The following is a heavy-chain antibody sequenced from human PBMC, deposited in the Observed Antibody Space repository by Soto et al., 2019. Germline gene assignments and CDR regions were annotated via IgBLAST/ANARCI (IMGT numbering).Heavy chain of an antibody. V-gene: IGHV1-18*01. CDR1: GYTFIRYG. D-gene: IGHD3-16*01. Sequence: QVQLAQSTGEVKKPGASVRVSCKATGYTFIRYGIAWVRQAPGQGFEWMGWISPYNDHTVYAQKFQGRLPMTADTSTRTVYMNLRGLKSDDTAVYYCARGGYYDNSWGKLSHYGLDVWGQGTSVSVSS. CDR3: ARGGYYDNSWGKLSHYGLDV. CDR2: ISPYNDHT. J-gene: IGHJ6*02.